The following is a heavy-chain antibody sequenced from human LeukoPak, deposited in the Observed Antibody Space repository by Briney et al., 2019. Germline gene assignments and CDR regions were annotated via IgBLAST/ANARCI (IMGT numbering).Heavy chain of an antibody. CDR2: IYYSGST. CDR3: ARMYSGSYYYYYGMDV. Sequence: SETLSLTCTVSGGSISSYYWSWLRQPPGKGLEWIGYIYYSGSTNYNPSLKSRVTISVDTSKNQFSLKLSSVTAADTAVYYCARMYSGSYYYYYGMDVWGQGTTVTVSS. J-gene: IGHJ6*02. D-gene: IGHD1-26*01. V-gene: IGHV4-59*01. CDR1: GGSISSYY.